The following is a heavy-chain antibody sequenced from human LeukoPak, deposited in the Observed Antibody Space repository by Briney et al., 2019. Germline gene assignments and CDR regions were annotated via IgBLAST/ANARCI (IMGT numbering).Heavy chain of an antibody. CDR2: INHSGST. CDR3: ARVYSGYCSGGSCYNFDY. D-gene: IGHD2-15*01. CDR1: GGSFSGYY. J-gene: IGHJ4*02. Sequence: PSETLSLTCAVYGGSFSGYYWSWIRQPPGKGLECIGEINHSGSTNYNPSLKSRVTISVDTSKNQFSLKLSSVTAADTAVYYCARVYSGYCSGGSCYNFDYWGQGTLVTVSS. V-gene: IGHV4-34*01.